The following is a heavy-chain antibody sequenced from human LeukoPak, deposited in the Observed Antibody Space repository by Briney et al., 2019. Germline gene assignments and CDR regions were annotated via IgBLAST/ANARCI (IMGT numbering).Heavy chain of an antibody. CDR2: IYYSGST. CDR1: GGSISSYY. J-gene: IGHJ3*02. CDR3: ARHSPYSSGWPGGNAFDI. V-gene: IGHV4-59*08. D-gene: IGHD6-19*01. Sequence: SETLSLTCTVSGGSISSYYWSWIRQPPGKGLEWIGYIYYSGSTNYNPSLKSRVTISVDTSKNQFSLKLSSVTAADTAVYYCARHSPYSSGWPGGNAFDIWGQGTMVTVSS.